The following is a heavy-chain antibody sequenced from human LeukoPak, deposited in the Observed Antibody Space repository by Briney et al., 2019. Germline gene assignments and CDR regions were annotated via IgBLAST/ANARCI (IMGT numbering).Heavy chain of an antibody. V-gene: IGHV1-18*01. CDR3: ARFITIFGVVDPNWFDP. Sequence: VASVKVSCKASGYTFTSYGISWVRQAPGQGLEWMGWISAYNGNTNYAQKLQGRVTMTTDTSTSTAYMELRSLRSDDTAVYYCARFITIFGVVDPNWFDPWGQGTLVTVSS. CDR1: GYTFTSYG. D-gene: IGHD3-3*01. J-gene: IGHJ5*02. CDR2: ISAYNGNT.